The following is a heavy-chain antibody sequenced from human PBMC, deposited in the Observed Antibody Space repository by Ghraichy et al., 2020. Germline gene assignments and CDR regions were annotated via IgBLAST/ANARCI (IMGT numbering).Heavy chain of an antibody. D-gene: IGHD3-9*01. Sequence: GGSLRLSCVASGFIFSGTDMHWVRQASGQGLEWVGRITTRANNLATIYGESVKGRFNISRDDSRNTVYLHLASLKTEDTAVYYCGHFDWFRFYWGQGTVVTVSS. V-gene: IGHV3-73*01. CDR3: GHFDWFRFY. CDR2: ITTRANNLAT. CDR1: GFIFSGTD. J-gene: IGHJ4*02.